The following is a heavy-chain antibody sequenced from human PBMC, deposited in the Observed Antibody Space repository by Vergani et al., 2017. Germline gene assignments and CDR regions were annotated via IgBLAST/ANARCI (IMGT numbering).Heavy chain of an antibody. D-gene: IGHD6-19*01. CDR1: GGSMSGYY. CDR3: ASDNHSGQRADR. V-gene: IGHV4-59*01. J-gene: IGHJ5*02. CDR2: MYHSGST. Sequence: QVRLQESGPGLVKPSETLSLTCCVSGGSMSGYYWSWIRQPPGKELEWIGYMYHSGSTNYNPSLETRVTISVDTSKNQFSLTLTSVTAAYTAVYYCASDNHSGQRADRWGQGILVTVTS.